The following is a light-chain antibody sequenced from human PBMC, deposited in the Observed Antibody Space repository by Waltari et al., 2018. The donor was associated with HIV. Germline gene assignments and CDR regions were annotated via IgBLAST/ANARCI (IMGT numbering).Light chain of an antibody. V-gene: IGKV3-20*01. J-gene: IGKJ3*01. CDR2: DTS. CDR1: QSVSNY. CDR3: QQYGSSVT. Sequence: EIVLTQSPGTLSLSPGQRATLSCRASQSVSNYLAWYQKKPGQAPRLLIYDTSNRADDLTDRFSGSGSATDFTLTINRLEPEDFAIYYCQQYGSSVTFGPGTKVDIK.